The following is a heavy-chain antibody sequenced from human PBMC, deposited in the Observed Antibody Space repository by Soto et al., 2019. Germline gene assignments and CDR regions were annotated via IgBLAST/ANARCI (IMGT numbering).Heavy chain of an antibody. CDR2: IKQDGSEK. Sequence: TGGSLRLSCAASGFTFSSYWMSWVRQAPGKGLEWVANIKQDGSEKYYVDSLKGRFTISRDNAKNSLYLQMNSLRAEDTAVYYCARVDGHGSGSHITRYYFDYWGQGTLVTVSS. D-gene: IGHD3-10*01. CDR3: ARVDGHGSGSHITRYYFDY. V-gene: IGHV3-7*03. J-gene: IGHJ4*02. CDR1: GFTFSSYW.